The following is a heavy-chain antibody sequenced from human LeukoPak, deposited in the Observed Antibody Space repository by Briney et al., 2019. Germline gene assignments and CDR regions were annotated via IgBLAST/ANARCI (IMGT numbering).Heavy chain of an antibody. J-gene: IGHJ4*02. D-gene: IGHD2/OR15-2a*01. CDR2: ISFDGSNK. CDR1: GFSFSNYA. CDR3: ARGRYFSPYYFDY. V-gene: IGHV3-30-3*01. Sequence: PGGSLRLSCAASGFSFSNYAMHWVRQAPGKGLEWVAVISFDGSNKYYADSVKGRFTISRDNSKNTLYLQINSLRAEDTAVYSRARGRYFSPYYFDYWGQGTLVTVSS.